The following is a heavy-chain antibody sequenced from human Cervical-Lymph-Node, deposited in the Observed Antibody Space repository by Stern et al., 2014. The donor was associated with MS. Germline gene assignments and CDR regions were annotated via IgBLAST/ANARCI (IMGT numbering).Heavy chain of an antibody. CDR1: GFTFKDYV. Sequence: EVQLVESGGGLVQPGRSLRLSCAASGFTFKDYVMQWVRQVPGKGLEWVSGISWNSESRGYADSVKGRFTISRDNVKNSLYLQMNSLRPEDTAFYYCAKDQGSTATTGIDFWGQGTLGTVS. V-gene: IGHV3-9*01. CDR2: ISWNSESR. J-gene: IGHJ4*02. D-gene: IGHD1-1*01. CDR3: AKDQGSTATTGIDF.